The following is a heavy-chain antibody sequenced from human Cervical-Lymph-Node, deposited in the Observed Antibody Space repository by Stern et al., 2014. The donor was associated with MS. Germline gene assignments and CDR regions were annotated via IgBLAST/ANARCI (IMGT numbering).Heavy chain of an antibody. CDR3: AKDRGGHVYDGLDV. CDR1: GFTFGSYG. CDR2: ISYDEENK. J-gene: IGHJ6*02. D-gene: IGHD3-10*01. Sequence: QVQLVESGGGVVQPGRSLRLSCAASGFTFGSYGMHWVRQAPGKGLEWVAVISYDEENKFYASSVKGRFSISRDNSKNTLYVQMNSLRVEDTAVYYCAKDRGGHVYDGLDVWGQGTTVTVSS. V-gene: IGHV3-30*18.